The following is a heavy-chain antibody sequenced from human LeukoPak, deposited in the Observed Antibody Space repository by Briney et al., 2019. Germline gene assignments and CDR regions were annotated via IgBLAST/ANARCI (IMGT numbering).Heavy chain of an antibody. V-gene: IGHV3-23*01. J-gene: IGHJ4*02. CDR3: AKRGYYDSGALRAPFEY. CDR2: ITGGGRT. CDR1: GFPFSDYA. Sequence: GSLSLSCAASGFPFSDYAMSWVRPAPGKGPEWVSAITGGGRTYYADSVKGRFTIYRDSSKNTLYLQMNSLRAEDTAIYYCAKRGYYDSGALRAPFEYWGQGTLVTVSS. D-gene: IGHD3-22*01.